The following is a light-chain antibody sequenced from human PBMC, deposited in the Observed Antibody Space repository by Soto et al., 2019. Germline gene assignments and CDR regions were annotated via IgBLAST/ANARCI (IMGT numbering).Light chain of an antibody. CDR1: SSNIGAGYD. J-gene: IGLJ3*02. V-gene: IGLV1-40*01. CDR2: GNS. CDR3: QSYDSSLSGSV. Sequence: QSALTQPPSVSGAPGQRVTISCTGSSSNIGAGYDVHWYQQLPGTAPKLLIYGNSHRPSGVPDRFSGSKSGTSASLAITGLHAEDEADYYCQSYDSSLSGSVFGGGTQLTVL.